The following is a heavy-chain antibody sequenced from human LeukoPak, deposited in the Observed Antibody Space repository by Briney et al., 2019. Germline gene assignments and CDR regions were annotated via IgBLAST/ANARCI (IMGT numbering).Heavy chain of an antibody. V-gene: IGHV1-46*01. J-gene: IGHJ5*02. Sequence: ASVKVSCKASGYTFTSYYMHWVRQAPGQGLEWMGIINPSGGSTSYAQKFQGRVTITADESTSTAYMELSSLRSEDTAVYYCARDHDYGDYRNWFDPWGQGTLVTVSS. D-gene: IGHD4-17*01. CDR2: INPSGGST. CDR1: GYTFTSYY. CDR3: ARDHDYGDYRNWFDP.